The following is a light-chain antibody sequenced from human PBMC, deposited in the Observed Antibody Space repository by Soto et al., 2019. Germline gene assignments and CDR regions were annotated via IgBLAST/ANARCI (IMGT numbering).Light chain of an antibody. CDR1: QSINSGW. Sequence: DVLMTQSPSSVSASVGDRLTITGRASQSINSGWLAWYQQKPGRAPKLLISAASTLQSGVPSRFSGSGSGTDFTLTISSLQPEDFATYICQQADSFPWTFGQGTTVEV. J-gene: IGKJ1*01. V-gene: IGKV1-12*01. CDR2: AAS. CDR3: QQADSFPWT.